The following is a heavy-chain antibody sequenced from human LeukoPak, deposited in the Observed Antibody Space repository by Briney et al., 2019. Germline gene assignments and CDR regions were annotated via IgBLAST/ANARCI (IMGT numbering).Heavy chain of an antibody. CDR1: GGTFSSYA. J-gene: IGHJ4*02. CDR3: ARGSPGLAYCGGDCYDYFDY. CDR2: IIPIFGTA. D-gene: IGHD2-21*02. Sequence: GASVKVSCKASGGTFSSYAISWVRQAPGQGLEWMGGIIPIFGTANYAQKFQGRVTITADESTSTAYMELSSLRSEDTAVYYCARGSPGLAYCGGDCYDYFDYWGQGTLVTVSS. V-gene: IGHV1-69*13.